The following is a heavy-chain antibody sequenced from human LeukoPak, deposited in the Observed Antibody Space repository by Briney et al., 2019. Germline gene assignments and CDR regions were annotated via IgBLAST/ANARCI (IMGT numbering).Heavy chain of an antibody. V-gene: IGHV1-2*02. Sequence: ASVKVSCKSSGYTFTGYYMRWVRQAPGQGLEWMGWINPNSGGTNYAQKFQGRVTMTRDTSISTAYMELSRLRSDDTAVYYCARDRVAVAGTVWFDPWGQGTLVTVSS. CDR2: INPNSGGT. D-gene: IGHD6-19*01. CDR1: GYTFTGYY. J-gene: IGHJ5*02. CDR3: ARDRVAVAGTVWFDP.